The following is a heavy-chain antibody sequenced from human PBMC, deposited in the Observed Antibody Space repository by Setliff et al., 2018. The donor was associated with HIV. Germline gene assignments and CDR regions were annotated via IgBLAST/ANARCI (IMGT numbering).Heavy chain of an antibody. CDR2: ISYSGST. V-gene: IGHV4-59*08. J-gene: IGHJ3*02. Sequence: SETLSLTCTVSGASIRSQYWSWIRKPPGKGLEWIGYISYSGSTNYNPSLESRVAMSVDTSKQQFSLKLSSVTAADTAVYYCVAYCGGDCLGDNAFDIWGQGTMVTVSS. CDR1: GASIRSQY. CDR3: VAYCGGDCLGDNAFDI. D-gene: IGHD2-21*02.